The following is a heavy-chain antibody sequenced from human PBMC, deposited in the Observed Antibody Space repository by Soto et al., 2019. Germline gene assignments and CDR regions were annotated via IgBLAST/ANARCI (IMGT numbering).Heavy chain of an antibody. Sequence: EVQLVESGGGSVQPGGSLRLSCSASGFTFSRYWMHWVRQVPGKGLQWVSHINGDGTITTYADSVSGRFTISRDNAKSTLYLQMSSLRADDTSVYYCARETCSSSGLTDYWGQGTLVTVSS. V-gene: IGHV3-74*03. CDR3: ARETCSSSGLTDY. CDR2: INGDGTIT. CDR1: GFTFSRYW. D-gene: IGHD3-22*01. J-gene: IGHJ4*02.